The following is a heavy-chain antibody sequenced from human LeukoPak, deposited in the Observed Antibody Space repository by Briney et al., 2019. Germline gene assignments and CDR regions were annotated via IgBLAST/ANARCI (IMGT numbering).Heavy chain of an antibody. CDR3: AREKVDGANCFDP. D-gene: IGHD1-26*01. CDR1: GYTFTCYY. CDR2: INSNSGGT. V-gene: IGHV1-2*02. Sequence: ASAKVSCTASGYTFTCYYMHWVRQAPGQGLEWMGWINSNSGGTNYAQKFQGRVTMTRDTSISTVYMELSRLRSDDTAVYYCAREKVDGANCFDPWGQGTLVTVFS. J-gene: IGHJ5*02.